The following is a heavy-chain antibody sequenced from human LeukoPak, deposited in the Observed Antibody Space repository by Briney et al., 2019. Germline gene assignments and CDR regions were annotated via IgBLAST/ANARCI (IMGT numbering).Heavy chain of an antibody. CDR1: GFPFSSFA. J-gene: IGHJ4*02. V-gene: IGHV3-30-3*01. D-gene: IGHD4/OR15-4a*01. CDR2: ISSDGSAK. CDR3: ARKSGANWARIDY. Sequence: PGGSLRLSCAASGFPFSSFAMHWVRQAPGKGLEWVAIISSDGSAKYYADSVQGRFTISRDNSKNTLYLQMNSLKAADTGVYYCARKSGANWARIDYWGQGTLVTVSS.